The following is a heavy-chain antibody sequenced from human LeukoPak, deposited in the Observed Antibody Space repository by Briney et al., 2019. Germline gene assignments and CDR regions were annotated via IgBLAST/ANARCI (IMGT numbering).Heavy chain of an antibody. J-gene: IGHJ4*02. D-gene: IGHD6-13*01. Sequence: GRSLRLSCAASGFTFSRYGMHWVRQAPGKGLDWVAVISYDGSTKYYADSVKGRFTISRDNSKNTVYLQVNSLRDEDTAVYYCARDLEAANTYYFDYWGQGTMVTVSS. CDR1: GFTFSRYG. CDR3: ARDLEAANTYYFDY. V-gene: IGHV3-30*03. CDR2: ISYDGSTK.